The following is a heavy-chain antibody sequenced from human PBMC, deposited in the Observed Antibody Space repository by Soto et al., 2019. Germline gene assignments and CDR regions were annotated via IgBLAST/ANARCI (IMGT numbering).Heavy chain of an antibody. CDR1: GYTFTGYY. CDR2: INPNSGGT. J-gene: IGHJ6*02. V-gene: IGHV1-2*04. Sequence: EASVKVSCKASGYTFTGYYMHWVRQAPGQGLEWMGWINPNSGGTNYAQKFQGWVTMTRDTSISTAYMELSRLRSDDTAVYYCARGAEGIVVVVAATGPHRRAYGMAVWGQGTTVTVSS. CDR3: ARGAEGIVVVVAATGPHRRAYGMAV. D-gene: IGHD2-15*01.